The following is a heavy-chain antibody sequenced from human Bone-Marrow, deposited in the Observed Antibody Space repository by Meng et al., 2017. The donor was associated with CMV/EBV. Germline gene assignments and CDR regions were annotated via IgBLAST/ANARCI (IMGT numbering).Heavy chain of an antibody. CDR1: GYTFTSYY. Sequence: GGSLRLSCKASGYTFTSYYMHWVRQAPGQGLEWMGIINPSSGSTSYAQKFQGRVTMTRDTSINTAHMELSRLKYDDTAVDYCARTMYSFDSSGPFDYWGRGTLVTVSS. CDR3: ARTMYSFDSSGPFDY. V-gene: IGHV1-46*01. CDR2: INPSSGST. D-gene: IGHD3-22*01. J-gene: IGHJ4*02.